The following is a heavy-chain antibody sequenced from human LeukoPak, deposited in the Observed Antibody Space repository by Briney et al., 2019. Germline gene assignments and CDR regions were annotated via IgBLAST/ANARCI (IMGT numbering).Heavy chain of an antibody. CDR3: ARRELYYGSGSYYYFDY. Sequence: GESLKISCKGSGYSFTSYWIGWVRQMPGKGLEWMGIIYPGDSDTRYSPSFQGQATISADKSISTAYLQWSSLEASDTAMYYCARRELYYGSGSYYYFDYWGQGTLVTVSS. V-gene: IGHV5-51*01. CDR1: GYSFTSYW. D-gene: IGHD3-10*01. CDR2: IYPGDSDT. J-gene: IGHJ4*02.